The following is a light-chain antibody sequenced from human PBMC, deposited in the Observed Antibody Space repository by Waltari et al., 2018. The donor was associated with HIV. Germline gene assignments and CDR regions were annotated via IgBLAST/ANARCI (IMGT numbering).Light chain of an antibody. V-gene: IGLV3-21*04. CDR1: NIASKS. CDR3: QVWDSSGDHPL. CDR2: DDS. J-gene: IGLJ2*01. Sequence: SYVLTQPPSVSVAPGKTARITCGVNNIASKSVHWYQHKPGQAPVLVISDDSDRPSGIPERFSGSNSGNTATLTISRVEAGDEADYYCQVWDSSGDHPLFGGGTKLTVL.